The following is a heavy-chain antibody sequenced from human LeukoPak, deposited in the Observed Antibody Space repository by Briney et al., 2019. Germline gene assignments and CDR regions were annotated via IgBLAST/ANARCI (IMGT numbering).Heavy chain of an antibody. V-gene: IGHV4-4*02. D-gene: IGHD3-10*01. CDR1: GGSISSSNW. CDR2: IYHSGST. Sequence: PSGTLSRTCAVSGGSISSSNWWSWVRQPPGKGLEWIGEIYHSGSTNYDPSLKSRVTISVDKSKNQFSLKLSSVTAADTAVYYCARSDYYGSGFDPWGQGTLVTVSS. J-gene: IGHJ5*02. CDR3: ARSDYYGSGFDP.